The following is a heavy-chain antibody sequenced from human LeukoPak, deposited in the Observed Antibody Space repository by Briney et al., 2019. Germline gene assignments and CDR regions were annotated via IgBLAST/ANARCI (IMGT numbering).Heavy chain of an antibody. V-gene: IGHV3-7*01. D-gene: IGHD3-3*01. CDR2: IKQDGSEK. J-gene: IGHJ4*02. Sequence: GGSLRLSCAASGFTFSSYGMHWVRQAPGKGLEWVANIKQDGSEKYYVDSVKGRFTISRDNAKNSLYLQMNSLRAEDTAVYYCARERGDFWSGYYRGHYFDYWGQGTLVTVSS. CDR3: ARERGDFWSGYYRGHYFDY. CDR1: GFTFSSYG.